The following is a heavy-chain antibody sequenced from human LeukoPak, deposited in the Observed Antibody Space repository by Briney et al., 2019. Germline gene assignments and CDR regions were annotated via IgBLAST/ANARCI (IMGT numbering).Heavy chain of an antibody. D-gene: IGHD3-10*01. CDR2: IIPILGSA. CDR1: GGSFSNYA. Sequence: SVKVSCKASGGSFSNYAISWVRQAPGQGLEWMGGIIPILGSATYAQHFQGRVTITMDESTTTAYMELSSLRPGDTAVFYCARGERAIPIYYWGQGTLATVSS. V-gene: IGHV1-69*05. CDR3: ARGERAIPIYY. J-gene: IGHJ4*02.